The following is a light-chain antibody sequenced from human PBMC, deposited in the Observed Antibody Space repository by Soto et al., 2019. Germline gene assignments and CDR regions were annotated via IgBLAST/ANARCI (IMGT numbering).Light chain of an antibody. CDR3: QQYNNWPLT. J-gene: IGKJ5*01. CDR2: GAS. CDR1: QSVSGN. Sequence: EIVMTQSPATLSVSPGERATLSCRASQSVSGNLAWYQQKPGQAPRLLIYGASTRATGFPARFSGSGSGTDFTLTISSLQSEDFAVYYCQQYNNWPLTFGQGTRLEIK. V-gene: IGKV3-15*01.